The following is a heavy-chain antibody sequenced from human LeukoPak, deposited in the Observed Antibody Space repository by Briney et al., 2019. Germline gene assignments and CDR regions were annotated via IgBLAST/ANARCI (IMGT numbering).Heavy chain of an antibody. Sequence: GGSLTLSCVASGFDFNNYDLHWVRQAPGKGLEWVAFIKFHGHETFYADSVEGRFTFSRDNSRNTVYLQMNSLRSEDTAVYYCARYHGSGSPYREYYFDYWGQGTLVTVSS. J-gene: IGHJ4*02. CDR3: ARYHGSGSPYREYYFDY. D-gene: IGHD3-10*01. CDR1: GFDFNNYD. V-gene: IGHV3-30*02. CDR2: IKFHGHET.